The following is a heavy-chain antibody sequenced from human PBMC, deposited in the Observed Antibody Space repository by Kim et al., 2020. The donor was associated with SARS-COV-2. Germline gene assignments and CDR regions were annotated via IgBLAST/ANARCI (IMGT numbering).Heavy chain of an antibody. CDR1: GGSVSSGSYY. D-gene: IGHD2-2*02. J-gene: IGHJ4*02. CDR3: ARDPIQGHFDY. Sequence: SETLSLTCTVSGGSVSSGSYYWSWIRQPPGKGLEWIGYIYYSGSTNYNPSLKSRVTISVDTSKNQFSLKLSSVTAADTAVYYCARDPIQGHFDYWGQGTLVTVSS. V-gene: IGHV4-61*01. CDR2: IYYSGST.